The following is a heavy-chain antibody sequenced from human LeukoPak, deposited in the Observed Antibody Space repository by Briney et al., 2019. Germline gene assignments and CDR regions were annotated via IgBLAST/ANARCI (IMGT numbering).Heavy chain of an antibody. V-gene: IGHV4-30-2*01. CDR3: ARPSDRYSGSYYRGYAFDI. D-gene: IGHD1-26*01. J-gene: IGHJ3*02. Sequence: SQTLSLTCTVSGGSISSGGYYWSWIRQPPGKGLEWIGYIYHSGSTYYNPSLKSRVTISVDRSKNQFSLKLSSVTAADTAVYYCARPSDRYSGSYYRGYAFDIWGQGTMVTVSS. CDR2: IYHSGST. CDR1: GGSISSGGYY.